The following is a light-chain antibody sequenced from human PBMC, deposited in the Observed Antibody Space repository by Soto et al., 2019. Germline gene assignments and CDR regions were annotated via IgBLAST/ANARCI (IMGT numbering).Light chain of an antibody. Sequence: VMPQSPATLSMSPGERATLSCRASQSVSSSLAWYQQNPGQAPRLLIYGASTRATGVPDRFSGSASGTEFTLTITSLQSEDFAVYYCQHYANWPLTFGGGTKVDIK. CDR2: GAS. CDR3: QHYANWPLT. CDR1: QSVSSS. J-gene: IGKJ4*01. V-gene: IGKV3-15*01.